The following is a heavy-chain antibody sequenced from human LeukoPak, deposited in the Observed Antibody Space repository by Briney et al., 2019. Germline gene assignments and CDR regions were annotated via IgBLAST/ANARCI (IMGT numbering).Heavy chain of an antibody. D-gene: IGHD1-7*01. CDR2: TYYRSKWYN. Sequence: SQTLSLTCAISGDSVSSNSAAWDWIRQSPSRGLEWLGRTYYRSKWYNDYAVSVKSLITINPDTSKNQFSLQLNSVTPEDTAVYYCAKSTGLTGTTDFDYWGQGTLVTVSS. CDR3: AKSTGLTGTTDFDY. CDR1: GDSVSSNSAA. V-gene: IGHV6-1*01. J-gene: IGHJ4*02.